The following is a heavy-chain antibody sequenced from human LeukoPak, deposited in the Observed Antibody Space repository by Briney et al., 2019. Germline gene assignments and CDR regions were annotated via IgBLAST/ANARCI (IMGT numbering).Heavy chain of an antibody. J-gene: IGHJ4*02. D-gene: IGHD6-6*01. V-gene: IGHV4-39*07. CDR1: GGSISSSSYY. Sequence: SETLSLTCTVSGGSISSSSYYWGWIRQPPGKGLEWIGSIYYSGSTYYNPSLKSRVTISVDTSKNQFSLKLSSVTAADTAVYYCAIKEYSSSPVARHFDYWGQGTLVTVSS. CDR3: AIKEYSSSPVARHFDY. CDR2: IYYSGST.